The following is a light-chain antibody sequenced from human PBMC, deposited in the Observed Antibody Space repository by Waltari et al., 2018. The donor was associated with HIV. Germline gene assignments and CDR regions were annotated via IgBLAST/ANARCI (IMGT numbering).Light chain of an antibody. Sequence: SFVLTQSPSMSVAPGETARIACGGNNIGGESVHWYQQKPGQAPVLVMYDDSDRPSGIPVRFSGSNSKNTATLTISRVEAGDEADYYCQLWDSRGNHVVFGGGTKLTVL. V-gene: IGLV3-21*04. CDR2: DDS. CDR3: QLWDSRGNHVV. J-gene: IGLJ2*01. CDR1: NIGGES.